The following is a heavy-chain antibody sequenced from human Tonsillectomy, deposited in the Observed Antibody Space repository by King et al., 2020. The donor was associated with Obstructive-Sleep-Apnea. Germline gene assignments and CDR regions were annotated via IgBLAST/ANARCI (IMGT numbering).Heavy chain of an antibody. CDR2: INHSGST. V-gene: IGHV4-34*01. CDR3: ARRRRPSYYDFWGGYYGNWFDP. J-gene: IGHJ5*02. Sequence: HVQLQQWGAGLLKPSETLSLTCAVYGGSFSGYYWSWIRQPPGKGLEWIGEINHSGSTNYNPSLKSRVTISVDTSKNQFSLKLSSVTAADTAGYYCARRRRPSYYDFWGGYYGNWFDPWGQGTLVTVSS. CDR1: GGSFSGYY. D-gene: IGHD3-3*01.